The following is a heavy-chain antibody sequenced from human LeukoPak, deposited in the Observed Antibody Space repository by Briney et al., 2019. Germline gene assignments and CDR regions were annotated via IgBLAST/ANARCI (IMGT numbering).Heavy chain of an antibody. V-gene: IGHV1-8*01. Sequence: GASVKFSCKASGYPFTTLDINWVRQAPGQGLEWMGWMNPNSGNTGYAQKFQGRVTMTRDTSISIADMELSSLRSEDTAVYYCTRSRGRLGWFDPWGQGTLVTVSS. CDR3: TRSRGRLGWFDP. CDR2: MNPNSGNT. D-gene: IGHD3-10*01. CDR1: GYPFTTLD. J-gene: IGHJ5*02.